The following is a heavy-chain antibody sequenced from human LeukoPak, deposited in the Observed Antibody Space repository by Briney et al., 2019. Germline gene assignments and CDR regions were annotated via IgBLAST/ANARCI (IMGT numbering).Heavy chain of an antibody. Sequence: GGSLRLSCAASGFTFSSYPMHWVRQAPGKGLEWMAVISYDGSNKYYADSVKGRFTISRDNSKNTLYLQMNSLRPEDTAVYYCARDAPGYCSGSTCYNKWFDPWGQGTLVTVSS. CDR2: ISYDGSNK. CDR3: ARDAPGYCSGSTCYNKWFDP. J-gene: IGHJ5*02. D-gene: IGHD2-15*01. CDR1: GFTFSSYP. V-gene: IGHV3-30*04.